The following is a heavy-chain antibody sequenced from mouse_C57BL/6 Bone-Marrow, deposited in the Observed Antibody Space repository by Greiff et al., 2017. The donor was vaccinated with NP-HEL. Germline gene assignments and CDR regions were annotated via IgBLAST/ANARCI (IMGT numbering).Heavy chain of an antibody. CDR3: ARGPPRQLRLDY. Sequence: VQLVESGPELVKPGASVKISCKASGYAFSSSWMNWVKQRPGKGLEWIGRIYPGDGDTNYNGKFKGKATLTADKSSSTAYMQLSSLTSEDSAVYFCARGPPRQLRLDYWGQGTTLTVSS. CDR2: IYPGDGDT. D-gene: IGHD3-2*02. CDR1: GYAFSSSW. J-gene: IGHJ2*01. V-gene: IGHV1-82*01.